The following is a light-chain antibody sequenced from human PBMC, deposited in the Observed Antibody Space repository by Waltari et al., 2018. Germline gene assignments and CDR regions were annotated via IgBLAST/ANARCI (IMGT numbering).Light chain of an antibody. J-gene: IGLJ2*01. CDR1: SGDVGRYNY. CDR2: DVT. V-gene: IGLV2-14*01. Sequence: QSALTQPASVSGSPGQSITITCTGTSGDVGRYNYVSWFQQHPGKAPKLMIYDVTKRPSGISDRSSGSKSGNTASLTISGLQADDEADYYCSSYTSDTTLIFGGGTELTVL. CDR3: SSYTSDTTLI.